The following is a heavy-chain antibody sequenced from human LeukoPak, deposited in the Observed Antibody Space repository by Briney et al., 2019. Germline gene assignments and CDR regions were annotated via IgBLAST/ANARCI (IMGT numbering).Heavy chain of an antibody. J-gene: IGHJ6*03. V-gene: IGHV1-18*01. CDR1: GYTFTSYG. CDR3: ARVELSITYYYYYMDV. Sequence: GASVKVSCKASGYTFTSYGISWVRQAPGQGLEWMGWISAYNGNTNYAQKLQGRVTMTTDTSTSTAYMELRSLRSDDTAVYYCARVELSITYYYYYMDVWGKGTTVTVSS. CDR2: ISAYNGNT. D-gene: IGHD1-26*01.